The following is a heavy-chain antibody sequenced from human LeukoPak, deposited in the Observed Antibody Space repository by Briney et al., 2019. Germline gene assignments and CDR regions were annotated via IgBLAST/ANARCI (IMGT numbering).Heavy chain of an antibody. J-gene: IGHJ4*02. Sequence: GGSLRLTCAASGYTFSSYGMHWVRQAPGMGLEWVAVISYDGSNKYYADSVKGRFTISRDNSKNTLYLQMNSLRAEDAAVYYCAKDLGYCSGGSCYRFDYWGRGTLVTVSS. D-gene: IGHD2-15*01. CDR1: GYTFSSYG. CDR2: ISYDGSNK. V-gene: IGHV3-30*18. CDR3: AKDLGYCSGGSCYRFDY.